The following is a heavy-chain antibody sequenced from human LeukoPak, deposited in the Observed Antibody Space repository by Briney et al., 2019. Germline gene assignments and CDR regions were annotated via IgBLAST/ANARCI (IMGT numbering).Heavy chain of an antibody. D-gene: IGHD6-19*01. CDR3: AKVGYGWYEVDY. J-gene: IGHJ4*02. CDR1: GFTFSTYG. Sequence: GGSLRHSCAASGFTFSTYGMHWVRQAPGKGLDWVAFIRYDGTEEYYADSVKDRFIVSRDNSKNTVYLQMNSLRVEDTAIYYCAKVGYGWYEVDYWGQGTLVTVSS. V-gene: IGHV3-30*02. CDR2: IRYDGTEE.